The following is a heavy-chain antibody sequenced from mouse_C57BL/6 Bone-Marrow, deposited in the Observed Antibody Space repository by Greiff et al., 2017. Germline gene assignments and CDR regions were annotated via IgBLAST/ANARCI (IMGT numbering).Heavy chain of an antibody. CDR2: MHPNGGSP. J-gene: IGHJ2*01. V-gene: IGHV1-64*01. Sequence: QVQLQQPGAELVKPGASVKLSCKASGYTFTNYWLHWVKQRPGQGLEWIGMMHPNGGSPDYNEKFKSEATLSVDKSSRTAYMELSSLTSEDSAVDYCARAYDYDDYTMDYWGQGTTLTVSS. D-gene: IGHD2-4*01. CDR1: GYTFTNYW. CDR3: ARAYDYDDYTMDY.